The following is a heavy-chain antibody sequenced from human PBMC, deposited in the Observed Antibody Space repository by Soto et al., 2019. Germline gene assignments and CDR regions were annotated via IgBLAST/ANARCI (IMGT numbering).Heavy chain of an antibody. Sequence: PSETLSLICTVSGGSIRDNIFYWGWIRQPPGKGLEWIGSIYYSGSTYYNPSLESRVTMSADMSNNHLSLRLKSVTAADMAVYYCGKGDGYNFPLQFWGQGTLVTVSS. D-gene: IGHD5-12*01. J-gene: IGHJ4*02. V-gene: IGHV4-39*02. CDR2: IYYSGST. CDR1: GGSIRDNIFY. CDR3: GKGDGYNFPLQF.